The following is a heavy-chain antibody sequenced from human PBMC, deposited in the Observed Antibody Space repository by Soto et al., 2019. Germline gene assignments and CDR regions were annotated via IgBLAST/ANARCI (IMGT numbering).Heavy chain of an antibody. CDR3: AKAHGYSSGWYPSERVLNYYYGMDV. CDR1: GFTFSSYA. J-gene: IGHJ6*02. Sequence: GGSLRLSCAASGFTFSSYAMSWVRQAPGKGLEWVSAISGSGGSTYYADSVKGRFTISRDNSKNTLYLQMNSLRAEDTAVYYCAKAHGYSSGWYPSERVLNYYYGMDVWGQGTTVTVSS. D-gene: IGHD6-19*01. V-gene: IGHV3-23*01. CDR2: ISGSGGST.